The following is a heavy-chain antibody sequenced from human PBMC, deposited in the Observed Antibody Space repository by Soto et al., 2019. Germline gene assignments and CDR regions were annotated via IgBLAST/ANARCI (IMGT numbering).Heavy chain of an antibody. J-gene: IGHJ4*02. CDR3: AKRGTYYFDY. V-gene: IGHV3-23*01. Sequence: GXSLILTCAASGFTCSTYAMSCVRQAPFKGLEWVSSINSGGGGTFYSDSVKGRFTISRDNSKNTLHLQINSLRAEDTAVYYCAKRGTYYFDYWGQGALVTVSS. D-gene: IGHD2-15*01. CDR2: INSGGGGT. CDR1: GFTCSTYA.